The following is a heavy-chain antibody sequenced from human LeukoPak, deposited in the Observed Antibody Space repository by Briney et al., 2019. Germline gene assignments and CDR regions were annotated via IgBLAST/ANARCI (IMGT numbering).Heavy chain of an antibody. V-gene: IGHV3-11*04. Sequence: GGSLRLSCAASGFIFSDYYMTWIRQAPGKGLEWISYITTNGASTYYATSVKGRFTISRDNAKNSLYLQMNSLRAEDTAVYYCARDHSPPGTIAYWGQGTLVTVSS. D-gene: IGHD1-1*01. J-gene: IGHJ4*02. CDR1: GFIFSDYY. CDR3: ARDHSPPGTIAY. CDR2: ITTNGAST.